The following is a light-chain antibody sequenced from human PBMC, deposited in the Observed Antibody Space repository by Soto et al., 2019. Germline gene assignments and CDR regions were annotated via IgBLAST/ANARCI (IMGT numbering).Light chain of an antibody. J-gene: IGLJ3*02. CDR3: ASWDDSLSAWL. CDR2: TNN. CDR1: SSNIGNSY. V-gene: IGLV1-47*02. Sequence: QSVLTQPPSASGTPGQKVTISCSGSSSNIGNSYVYWYRQLPGTAPKLLIYTNNQRPSGVPDRFSGSKSGTSASLAISGLRSEDDADYYCASWDDSLSAWLFGGGTKVTVL.